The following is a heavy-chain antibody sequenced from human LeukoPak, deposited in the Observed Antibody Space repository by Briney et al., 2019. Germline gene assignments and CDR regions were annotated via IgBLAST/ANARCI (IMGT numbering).Heavy chain of an antibody. CDR3: AKERYDILTGYYDY. V-gene: IGHV3-23*01. CDR1: GLTFSSYA. CDR2: ISGSGGST. Sequence: PGGSLRLSCAASGLTFSSYAMSWVRQAPGKGLEWVSAISGSGGSTYYADSVKGRFTISRDNSKNTLYLQMNSLRAEDTAVYYCAKERYDILTGYYDYWGQGTLVTVSS. J-gene: IGHJ4*02. D-gene: IGHD3-9*01.